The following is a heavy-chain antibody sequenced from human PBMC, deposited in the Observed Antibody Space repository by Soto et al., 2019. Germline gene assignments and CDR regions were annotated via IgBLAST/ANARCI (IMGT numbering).Heavy chain of an antibody. CDR1: GGTFSSYA. Sequence: SVKVSCKASGGTFSSYAISWVRQAPGQGLEWMGGIIPIFGTANYAQKFQGRVTITADESTSTAYMELSSLRSEDTAVYYCARDLITAVAGNSGGSMDVWGQGTTVTVSS. J-gene: IGHJ6*02. V-gene: IGHV1-69*13. CDR3: ARDLITAVAGNSGGSMDV. D-gene: IGHD6-19*01. CDR2: IIPIFGTA.